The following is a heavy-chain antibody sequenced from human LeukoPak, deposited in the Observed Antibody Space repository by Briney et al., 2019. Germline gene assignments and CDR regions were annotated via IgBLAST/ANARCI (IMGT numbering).Heavy chain of an antibody. J-gene: IGHJ3*02. CDR3: ARDRDIANTRDALNI. CDR1: GGSIRTSNW. D-gene: IGHD2-21*01. CDR2: LFHSGNT. Sequence: SGTLSLTCAVSGGSIRTSNWWTWVRQTPGKGLEWIGELFHSGNTNYNSSLKNRITISVDKSKNQFSLKLTSVTAADTAIYYCARDRDIANTRDALNIWGPGTLVTVSS. V-gene: IGHV4-4*02.